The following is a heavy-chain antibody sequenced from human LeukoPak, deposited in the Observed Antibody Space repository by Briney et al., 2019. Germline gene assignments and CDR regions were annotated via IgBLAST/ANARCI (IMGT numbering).Heavy chain of an antibody. D-gene: IGHD6-13*01. CDR1: GFTFSSYS. J-gene: IGHJ4*02. CDR3: AGDPIRSWSPYYFDY. Sequence: KSGGSLRLSCAASGFTFSSYSMNWVRQAPGKGLEWVSSISSSSSYIYYADSVKGRFTISRDNAKNSLYLQMNSLRAEDTAVYYCAGDPIRSWSPYYFDYWGQGTLVTVSS. CDR2: ISSSSSYI. V-gene: IGHV3-21*01.